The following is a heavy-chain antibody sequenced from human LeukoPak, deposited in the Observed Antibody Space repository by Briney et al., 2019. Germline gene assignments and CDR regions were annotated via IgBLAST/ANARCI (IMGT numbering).Heavy chain of an antibody. CDR3: AKDLISSSGYYDAFDI. CDR1: GFTFSSYA. CDR2: ISYDGSNK. Sequence: PGGSLRLSCAASGFTFSSYAMHWVRQAPGKGLEWVAVISYDGSNKYYADSVKGRFTISRDNSNNTLYLQMNSLRAEDTAVYYCAKDLISSSGYYDAFDIWGQGTMVTVSS. D-gene: IGHD3-22*01. V-gene: IGHV3-30-3*01. J-gene: IGHJ3*02.